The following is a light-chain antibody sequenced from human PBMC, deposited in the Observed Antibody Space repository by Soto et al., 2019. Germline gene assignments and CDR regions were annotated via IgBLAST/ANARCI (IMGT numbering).Light chain of an antibody. CDR2: DND. J-gene: IGLJ7*01. Sequence: QSVLTQPPSVSAAPGQKVAVSCSGSRSNIGNNAVAWYQHLPGTAPKLLIYDNDKRPSGISDRFSASKSGTSATLAITGLQTGDEADYYCETWDSSLSAGEFGGGTQGTVL. CDR1: RSNIGNNA. CDR3: ETWDSSLSAGE. V-gene: IGLV1-51*01.